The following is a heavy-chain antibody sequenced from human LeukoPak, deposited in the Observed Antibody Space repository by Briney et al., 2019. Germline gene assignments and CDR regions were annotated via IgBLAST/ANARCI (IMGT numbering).Heavy chain of an antibody. J-gene: IGHJ3*02. CDR1: GYTFTSYG. V-gene: IGHV1-2*06. D-gene: IGHD3-10*01. Sequence: ASVKVSCKASGYTFTSYGISWVRQAPGQGLEWMGRINPNSGGTNYAQKFQGRVTMTRDTSISTAYMELSRLRSDDTAVYYCARDRVYGSGSYYAFDIWGQGTMVTVSS. CDR2: INPNSGGT. CDR3: ARDRVYGSGSYYAFDI.